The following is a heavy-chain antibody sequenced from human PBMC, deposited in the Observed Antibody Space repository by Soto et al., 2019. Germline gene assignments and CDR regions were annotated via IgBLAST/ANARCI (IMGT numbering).Heavy chain of an antibody. V-gene: IGHV1-69*13. CDR1: EGTFNSYA. Sequence: SVKVSCKASEGTFNSYAIAWVRQAPGQGLEWMGGIIPYYNTLNYAQKFQDRVTITADDSTNTVYMELSSLRSDDTAVYFCASGASRWYPYFFDSWAQGTLVTVSS. CDR2: IIPYYNTL. D-gene: IGHD6-13*01. CDR3: ASGASRWYPYFFDS. J-gene: IGHJ4*02.